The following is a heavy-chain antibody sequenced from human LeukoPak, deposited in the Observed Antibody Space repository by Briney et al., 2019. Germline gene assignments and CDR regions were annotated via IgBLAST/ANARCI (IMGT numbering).Heavy chain of an antibody. D-gene: IGHD3-10*01. CDR2: ITTRTSYI. J-gene: IGHJ4*02. V-gene: IGHV3-21*06. CDR3: ARAAGGTMVLDY. Sequence: GGSLRLSCAASGFTFSSYIMNWVRRAPGKGLECVSSITTRTSYIYYADSVNGRFTISRDHAKNALYLQMNSLRAEDTALYYCARAAGGTMVLDYWGQGTLVTASS. CDR1: GFTFSSYI.